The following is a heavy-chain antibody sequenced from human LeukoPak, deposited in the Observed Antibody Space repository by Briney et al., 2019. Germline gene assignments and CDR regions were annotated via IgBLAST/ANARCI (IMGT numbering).Heavy chain of an antibody. Sequence: QLGGSLRLSCEASGFTFSAYFMHWVRQAPGKGLEWVAVIASDGSHTFHVESVKGRFTISRDNSKNTLYLQMNSLRAEDTAVYFCARERQDTIVHSGAFDIWGQGTMVNVSS. CDR1: GFTFSAYF. CDR3: ARERQDTIVHSGAFDI. J-gene: IGHJ3*02. CDR2: IASDGSHT. D-gene: IGHD3-10*01. V-gene: IGHV3-30-3*01.